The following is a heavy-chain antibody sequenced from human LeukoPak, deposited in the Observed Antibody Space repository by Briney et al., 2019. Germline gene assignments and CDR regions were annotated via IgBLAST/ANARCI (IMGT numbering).Heavy chain of an antibody. V-gene: IGHV4-59*01. J-gene: IGHJ4*02. Sequence: SETLSLTCTVSGGSISSYYWSWTRQPPGKGLEWIGYIYYSGSTNYNPSLKSRVTISVDTSKNQFSLKLSSVTAADTAVYYCARDIMVRGVPGYWGQGTLVTVSS. CDR2: IYYSGST. CDR3: ARDIMVRGVPGY. D-gene: IGHD3-10*01. CDR1: GGSISSYY.